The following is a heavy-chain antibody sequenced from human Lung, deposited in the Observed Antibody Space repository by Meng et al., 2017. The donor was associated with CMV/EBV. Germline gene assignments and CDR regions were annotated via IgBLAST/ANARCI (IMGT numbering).Heavy chain of an antibody. CDR1: GYTFTKYW. J-gene: IGHJ6*02. Sequence: GESLKISCKGSGYTFTKYWIGWVRQMPGKGLEWMGIVYPGDSDMRYSPSFQGQVTISADKSINTAYLQWSSLKASDSAMYYCARRGEDSSLPDYYFYGMDVWGQGTXVTVYS. D-gene: IGHD6-6*01. V-gene: IGHV5-51*01. CDR2: VYPGDSDM. CDR3: ARRGEDSSLPDYYFYGMDV.